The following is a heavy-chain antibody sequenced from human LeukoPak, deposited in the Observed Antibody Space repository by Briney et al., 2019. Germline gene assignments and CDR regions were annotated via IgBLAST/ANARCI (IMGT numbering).Heavy chain of an antibody. Sequence: SETLSLTCTVSGGSISSYYWSWIRQPPGKGLEWIGYIYYSGSTNYNPSLKSRVTISVDTSKNQFSLKLSSVTAADTAVYYCARIDYDFWSEDYWGQGTLVTVSS. D-gene: IGHD3-3*01. CDR2: IYYSGST. V-gene: IGHV4-59*08. J-gene: IGHJ4*02. CDR3: ARIDYDFWSEDY. CDR1: GGSISSYY.